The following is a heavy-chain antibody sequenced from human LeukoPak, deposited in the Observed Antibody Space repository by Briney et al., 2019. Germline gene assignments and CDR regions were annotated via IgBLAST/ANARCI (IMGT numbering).Heavy chain of an antibody. Sequence: VASMTVSCKASGYSFTGYYIHWVRQAPGQGLEWMGWINPDGGVTKSAQTFQGRVTMTRDKSINTVYMELSGLTSDDTALYYCARGPNHYYYMDFWGTGTTVSVSS. J-gene: IGHJ6*03. CDR2: INPDGGVT. CDR1: GYSFTGYY. V-gene: IGHV1-2*02. D-gene: IGHD2-8*01. CDR3: ARGPNHYYYMDF.